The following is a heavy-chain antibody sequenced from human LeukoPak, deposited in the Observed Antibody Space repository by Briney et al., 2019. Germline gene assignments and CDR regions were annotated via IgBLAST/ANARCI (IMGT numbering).Heavy chain of an antibody. J-gene: IGHJ4*02. Sequence: PGGSLRLSRTASGFIFSGSWMAWIRQAPGKGLEWVAIIKKDGSEKYYVDSMKGRFTISRDNAKNSLFLQMNSLRAEDTAIYYCTTDTWYSAGHWGQGTLVTVSS. V-gene: IGHV3-7*03. CDR2: IKKDGSEK. CDR3: TTDTWYSAGH. CDR1: GFIFSGSW. D-gene: IGHD2-15*01.